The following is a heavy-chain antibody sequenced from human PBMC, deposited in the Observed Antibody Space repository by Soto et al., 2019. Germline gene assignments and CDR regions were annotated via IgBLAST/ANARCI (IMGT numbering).Heavy chain of an antibody. D-gene: IGHD2-2*01. CDR3: ARQPSAMAAFDI. CDR2: IHNNGES. Sequence: QVQLQESGPGLVKPSETLSLTCTVSGGSISYSYWSWIRQSPGEGLEWIGYIHNNGESNYNPSLKSRVTMSLHTSKNQVSLNLTSVTATDTAVYYCARQPSAMAAFDIWGQGTMVTVSS. J-gene: IGHJ3*02. CDR1: GGSISYSY. V-gene: IGHV4-59*08.